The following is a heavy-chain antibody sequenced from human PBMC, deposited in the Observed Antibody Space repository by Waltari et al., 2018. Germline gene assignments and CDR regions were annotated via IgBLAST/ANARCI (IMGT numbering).Heavy chain of an antibody. CDR3: ARRPAGSHFDY. V-gene: IGHV1-8*01. CDR2: MNPNSGNT. D-gene: IGHD2-2*01. J-gene: IGHJ4*02. CDR1: GYPVTSYE. Sequence: QVQLVQSGAEVKRPGASVKGSCKASGYPVTSYEINWVRQAPGQGLEWMGRMNPNSGNTDYAQKFQDRVTMTRSTSLNTAYMELSSLRPEDTAVYYCARRPAGSHFDYWGQGTLVTVSS.